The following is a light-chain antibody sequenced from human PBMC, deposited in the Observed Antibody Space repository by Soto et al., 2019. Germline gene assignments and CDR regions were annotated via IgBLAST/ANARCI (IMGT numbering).Light chain of an antibody. J-gene: IGLJ1*01. V-gene: IGLV2-14*01. CDR2: EVN. CDR1: RSDIGDSNF. CDR3: ASFRSGTILV. Sequence: QSALTQHASVSGSPGQSVTISCTGSRSDIGDSNFISWYQHSPGKAPRLLIYEVNNRPSGVSRRFSGSKAGNTASLTISGLLEDDEADYFCASFRSGTILVFGSGTKVTVL.